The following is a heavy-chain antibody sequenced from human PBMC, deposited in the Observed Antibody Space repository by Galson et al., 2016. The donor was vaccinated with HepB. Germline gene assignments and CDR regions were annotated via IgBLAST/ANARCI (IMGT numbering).Heavy chain of an antibody. CDR1: GFSLSNSG. D-gene: IGHD3-16*01. CDR2: ITRSRGAT. CDR3: GKHGGCDY. V-gene: IGHV3-23*01. J-gene: IGHJ4*02. Sequence: SLSLPCAASGFSLSNSGMSWVRQAPGRGLEWVSGITRSRGATNYADFVKGRFTISRDNSKNTLYLYMNNLPAGDTAIYYCGKHGGCDYWGQGALVTVSS.